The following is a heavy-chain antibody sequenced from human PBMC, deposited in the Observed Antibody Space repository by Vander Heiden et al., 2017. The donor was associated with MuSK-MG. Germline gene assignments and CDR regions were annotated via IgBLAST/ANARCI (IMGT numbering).Heavy chain of an antibody. J-gene: IGHJ3*01. D-gene: IGHD3-22*01. CDR2: ISGSGATT. V-gene: IGHV3-23*01. CDR3: AKTRASRGFEDEAFDF. CDR1: GFNFNIYA. Sequence: EVQLLESGGGLVQPGGSLRLSCDASGFNFNIYAMTWVRQAAGKGLEWVSVISGSGATTYYADSVKGRFTISRDNSKSTRFLKMNNLRAEQTASYFCAKTRASRGFEDEAFDFWGQGTMVTVSS.